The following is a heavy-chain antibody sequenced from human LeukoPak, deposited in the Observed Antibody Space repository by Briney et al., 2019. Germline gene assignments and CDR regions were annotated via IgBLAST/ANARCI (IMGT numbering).Heavy chain of an antibody. V-gene: IGHV4-31*03. J-gene: IGHJ4*02. Sequence: RTSDTLSLTCTVSFASISSGGYYWTWIRQHPEKGLEWIGYIFDSGNIYYNPSLKSRLTISVDTSENQFSLKLTSVTAADTAIYYCASSYSNSWYDYWGQGILVTVSS. CDR3: ASSYSNSWYDY. CDR1: FASISSGGYY. CDR2: IFDSGNI. D-gene: IGHD6-13*01.